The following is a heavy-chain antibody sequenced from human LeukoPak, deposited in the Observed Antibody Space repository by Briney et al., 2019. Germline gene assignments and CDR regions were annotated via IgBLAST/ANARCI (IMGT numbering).Heavy chain of an antibody. CDR1: GGSISSSSYY. CDR3: ARQGDVLRYFDWLDY. J-gene: IGHJ4*02. CDR2: IYYSGST. V-gene: IGHV4-39*01. Sequence: PSETLSLTCTVSGGSISSSSYYWGWIRQPPGKGLEWIGSIYYSGSTYYNPSLESRVTISVDTSKNQFSLKLSSVTAAGTAVYYCARQGDVLRYFDWLDYWGQGTLVTVSS. D-gene: IGHD3-9*01.